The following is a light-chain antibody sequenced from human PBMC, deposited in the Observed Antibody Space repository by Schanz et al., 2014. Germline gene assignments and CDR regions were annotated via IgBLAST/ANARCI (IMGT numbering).Light chain of an antibody. V-gene: IGKV3-15*01. CDR3: QQCNDWPPIT. CDR1: QSVSSD. Sequence: EIVMTQSPVTLSVSPGERATLSCRASQSVSSDLAWYQQKPGQAPRLLIYGASTRATGIPARFSGSGSGTEFTLTISSLQSEDFAVYYCQQCNDWPPITFGQGTRLEIK. J-gene: IGKJ5*01. CDR2: GAS.